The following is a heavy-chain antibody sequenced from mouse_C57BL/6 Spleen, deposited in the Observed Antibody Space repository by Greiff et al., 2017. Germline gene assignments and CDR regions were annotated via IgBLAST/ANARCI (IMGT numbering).Heavy chain of an antibody. CDR1: GFTFSDYY. CDR2: INYDGSST. Sequence: EVHLVESEGGLVQPGSSMKLSCTASGFTFSDYYMPWVRQVPEKGLEWVANINYDGSSTYYLASLKSRFILSRDNAKNILYLQMSSLKSEDTATYYCARGGTWDYYAREDWGKGTSVTVSS. CDR3: ARGGTWDYYARED. D-gene: IGHD3-3*01. J-gene: IGHJ4*01. V-gene: IGHV5-16*01.